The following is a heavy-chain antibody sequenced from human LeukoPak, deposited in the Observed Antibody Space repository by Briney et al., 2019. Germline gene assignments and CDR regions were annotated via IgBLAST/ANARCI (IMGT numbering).Heavy chain of an antibody. D-gene: IGHD1-26*01. CDR3: ARMFGGNYYGYYFDY. CDR2: LYSGGMT. Sequence: GGSLRLSCAASGFTLNNYYMTWGRQGLGKGVECVSVLYSGGMTYYADSVKGRFTISTDTSKNTVNLQMNSLRAEDTAIYYCARMFGGNYYGYYFDYWGQGSMLTVSS. V-gene: IGHV3-53*01. J-gene: IGHJ4*02. CDR1: GFTLNNYY.